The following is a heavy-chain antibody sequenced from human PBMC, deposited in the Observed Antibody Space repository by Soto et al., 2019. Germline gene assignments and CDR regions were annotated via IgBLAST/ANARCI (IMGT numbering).Heavy chain of an antibody. CDR3: ATQGGGGGY. D-gene: IGHD3-16*01. J-gene: IGHJ4*02. CDR2: IYSGGYT. V-gene: IGHV3-53*01. CDR1: GFTVSNNY. Sequence: EVQLVESGGGLIQPGGSLRLSCAVSGFTVSNNYMSWVRQAPGKGLEGVSVIYSGGYTAYGDSVKGRFTISRDNSKNPLSLQMNGLGADAAGLFSCATQGGGGGYWGQGTLVTVSS.